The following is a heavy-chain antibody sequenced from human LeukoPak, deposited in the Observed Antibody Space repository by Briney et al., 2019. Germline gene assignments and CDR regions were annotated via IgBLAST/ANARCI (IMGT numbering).Heavy chain of an antibody. J-gene: IGHJ2*01. V-gene: IGHV3-73*01. Sequence: PGGSLRLSCAASGFTFSGSTMHWVRQASGKGLELVGRIRSKANSYATAYGASVKGWFTISRDDSKSTAYLQMNSLKTEDTAVYYCTSQGVSGGSLFDLWGRGTLVTVSS. CDR3: TSQGVSGGSLFDL. CDR2: IRSKANSYAT. CDR1: GFTFSGST. D-gene: IGHD2-15*01.